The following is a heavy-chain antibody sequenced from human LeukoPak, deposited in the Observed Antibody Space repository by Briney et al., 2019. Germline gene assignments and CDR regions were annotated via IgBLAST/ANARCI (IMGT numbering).Heavy chain of an antibody. CDR2: INSDGSST. V-gene: IGHV3-74*01. CDR1: GLTFSSYW. CDR3: ARERSSSGYPDDY. D-gene: IGHD3-22*01. J-gene: IGHJ4*02. Sequence: GGSLRLSCAASGLTFSSYWMHWVRQAPGKGLVWVSRINSDGSSTSYADSVKGRFTISRDNAKNTLYLQMNSLRAGDTAVYYCARERSSSGYPDDYWGQGTLVTVSS.